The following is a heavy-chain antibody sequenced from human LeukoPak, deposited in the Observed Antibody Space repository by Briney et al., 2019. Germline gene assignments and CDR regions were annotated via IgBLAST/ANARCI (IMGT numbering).Heavy chain of an antibody. Sequence: GGSLRLSCAASGFTFTSYAMTWVREAPGKGLEWVSAISGSGNSTFYPDSVKGRFSISRDNSKNTLYLQMSSLRAEDTAMYYCARISLSGWVNDHWGQGTLVTVSS. J-gene: IGHJ4*02. D-gene: IGHD6-19*01. V-gene: IGHV3-23*01. CDR3: ARISLSGWVNDH. CDR1: GFTFTSYA. CDR2: ISGSGNST.